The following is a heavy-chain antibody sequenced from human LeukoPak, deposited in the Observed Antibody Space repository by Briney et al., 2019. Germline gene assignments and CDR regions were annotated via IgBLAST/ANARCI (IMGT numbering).Heavy chain of an antibody. J-gene: IGHJ5*02. CDR2: IYYSGST. Sequence: PSETLSLTCTVSGGSISSYYWSWIRQPPGKGLEWIGYIYYSGSTNYNPSLKSRVTISVDTSKNQFSLKLSSVTAADTAVYYCARQSYCGGDCYHGWLDPWGQGTLVTVSS. V-gene: IGHV4-59*08. CDR3: ARQSYCGGDCYHGWLDP. CDR1: GGSISSYY. D-gene: IGHD2-21*02.